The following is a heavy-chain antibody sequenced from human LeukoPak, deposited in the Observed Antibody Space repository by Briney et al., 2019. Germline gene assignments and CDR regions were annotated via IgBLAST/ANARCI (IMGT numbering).Heavy chain of an antibody. J-gene: IGHJ4*02. CDR2: IYYSGST. CDR3: ARENLPYDFSGVPGGNPMGHFDY. CDR1: GGSVSSGSYY. D-gene: IGHD3-3*01. Sequence: SETLSLTCTVSGGSVSSGSYYWSWIRQPPGKGLEWIGYIYYSGSTNYNPSLKSRVTISVDTSKNQFSLKLSSVTAADTAVYYCARENLPYDFSGVPGGNPMGHFDYWGQGTLVTVSS. V-gene: IGHV4-61*01.